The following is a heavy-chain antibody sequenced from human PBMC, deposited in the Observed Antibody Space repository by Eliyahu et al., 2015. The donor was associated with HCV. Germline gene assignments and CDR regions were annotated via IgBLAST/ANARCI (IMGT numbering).Heavy chain of an antibody. V-gene: IGHV3-21*01. D-gene: IGHD3-10*01. CDR2: ISSSSSYI. CDR3: ARGLGENFDY. J-gene: IGHJ4*02. Sequence: EVQLVESGGGLVKPGGSLXLSXXAXGFTFSSYSMXWVRQAPGKGLEWVSSISSSSSYIYYADSVKGRFTISRDNAKNSLYLQMNSLRAEDTTVYYCARGLGENFDYWGQGTLVTVSS. CDR1: GFTFSSYS.